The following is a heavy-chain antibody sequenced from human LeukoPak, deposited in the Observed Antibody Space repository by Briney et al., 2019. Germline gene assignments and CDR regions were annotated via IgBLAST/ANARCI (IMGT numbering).Heavy chain of an antibody. J-gene: IGHJ4*02. Sequence: ASVKLSCKASGYTFTGYYMHWVRQAPAQGLEWMGWINPNSGGTNYAQKFQGRVAMTRDTSISTAHMELRKLRSDDTAVYYCARDSSGWSYYFDYWGQGTLVTVSS. V-gene: IGHV1-2*02. CDR1: GYTFTGYY. D-gene: IGHD6-19*01. CDR3: ARDSSGWSYYFDY. CDR2: INPNSGGT.